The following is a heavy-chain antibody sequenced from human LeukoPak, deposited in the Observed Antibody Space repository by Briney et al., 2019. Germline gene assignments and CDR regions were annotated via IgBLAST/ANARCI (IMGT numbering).Heavy chain of an antibody. V-gene: IGHV6-1*01. D-gene: IGHD3-10*01. CDR3: AREVELLWFGELSYYFDY. CDR2: TYCRSKWYN. J-gene: IGHJ4*02. CDR1: GDSVSSNSAA. Sequence: SQTLSLTCAISGDSVSSNSAAWNWIRQSPSRGLEWLGRTYCRSKWYNDYAVSVKSRITINPDTSKNQFSLQLNSVTPEDTAVYYCAREVELLWFGELSYYFDYWGQGTLVTVSS.